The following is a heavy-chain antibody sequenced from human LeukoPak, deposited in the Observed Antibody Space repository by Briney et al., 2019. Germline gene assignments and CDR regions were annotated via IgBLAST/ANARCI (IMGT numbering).Heavy chain of an antibody. CDR1: GFTFSSYW. Sequence: GGSLRLSCAASGFTFSSYWMSWVRQDPGKGLEWVANIKQDGSEKYYVDSVKGRFTVSRDNAENSLYLQMNSLRAEDTAVYYCARALRYCSGTSCYRRFDNWGQGTLLTVSS. CDR2: IKQDGSEK. V-gene: IGHV3-7*01. J-gene: IGHJ4*02. D-gene: IGHD2-2*01. CDR3: ARALRYCSGTSCYRRFDN.